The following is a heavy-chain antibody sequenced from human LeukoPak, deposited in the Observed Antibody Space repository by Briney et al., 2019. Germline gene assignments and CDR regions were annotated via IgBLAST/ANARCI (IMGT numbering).Heavy chain of an antibody. J-gene: IGHJ4*02. CDR3: AVRGSQIN. CDR1: GFTLSSYG. CDR2: IWYDVINK. Sequence: PGGSLRLSCVASGFTLSSYGMHWVRQAPGKGLEWVAFIWYDVINKYYTDSVKGRFTISTDNSKNTLFLQMNSLRTDETAVYYCAVRGSQINWGQGTLVTVSS. V-gene: IGHV3-30*02.